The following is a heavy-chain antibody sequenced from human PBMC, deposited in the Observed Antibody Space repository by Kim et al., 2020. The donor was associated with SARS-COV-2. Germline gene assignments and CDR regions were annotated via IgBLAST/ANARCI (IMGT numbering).Heavy chain of an antibody. CDR1: GFTFSSYA. V-gene: IGHV3-30*18. J-gene: IGHJ6*02. CDR3: AKVRATVTLGRYGMDV. D-gene: IGHD4-4*01. Sequence: GGSLRLSCAASGFTFSSYAIHWVRQAPGKGLEWVAVISYDGSEKYYGDSMKGRFTISRDNSKNTVYLQMNSLRADDTAVYNCAKVRATVTLGRYGMDVWGQGTTVTVSS. CDR2: ISYDGSEK.